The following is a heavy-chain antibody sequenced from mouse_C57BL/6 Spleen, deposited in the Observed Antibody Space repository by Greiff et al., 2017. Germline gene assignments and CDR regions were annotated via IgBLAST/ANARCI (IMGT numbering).Heavy chain of an antibody. CDR3: ARGAGSSGYFDY. D-gene: IGHD1-1*01. Sequence: QVQLQQPGAELVMPGASVKLSCKASGYTFTSYWMHWVKQRPGQGLEWIGEIDPSDSYTNYNQKFKGKSTLTVDKSSSTAYMQRSSLTSEDSAVYYCARGAGSSGYFDYWGKGTTLTVSA. CDR2: IDPSDSYT. CDR1: GYTFTSYW. J-gene: IGHJ2*01. V-gene: IGHV1-69*01.